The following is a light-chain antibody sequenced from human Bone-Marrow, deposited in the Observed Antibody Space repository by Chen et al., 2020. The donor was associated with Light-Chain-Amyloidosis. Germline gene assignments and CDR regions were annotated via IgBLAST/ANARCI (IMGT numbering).Light chain of an antibody. CDR1: SSDVGGYNY. CDR2: DVI. Sequence: QSALTQPRSVSGSPGQSVTISCSGTSSDVGGYNYVSWYLQHPGKAPKLIIYDVIKRPSGVPDRLSGAKSANTASLTISGPQAEDEVDYYGGSLAGRYTLVFGGGTQLTVL. J-gene: IGLJ2*01. V-gene: IGLV2-11*01. CDR3: GSLAGRYTLV.